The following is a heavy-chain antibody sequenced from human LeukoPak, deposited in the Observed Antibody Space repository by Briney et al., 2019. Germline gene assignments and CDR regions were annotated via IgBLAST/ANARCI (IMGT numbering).Heavy chain of an antibody. Sequence: GGSLRLSCAASKFTFSTFSMSWVRQAPGKGLEWVSAISGSGGSTYYADSVKGRFTISRDNSRNTLYLQMNSLRAEDTAVYYCAKSEVRAVAGTEDYWGQGTLVTVSS. CDR3: AKSEVRAVAGTEDY. V-gene: IGHV3-23*01. D-gene: IGHD6-19*01. CDR2: ISGSGGST. CDR1: KFTFSTFS. J-gene: IGHJ4*02.